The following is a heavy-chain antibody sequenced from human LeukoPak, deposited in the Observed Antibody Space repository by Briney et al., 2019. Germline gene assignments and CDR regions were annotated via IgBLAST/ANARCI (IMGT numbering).Heavy chain of an antibody. J-gene: IGHJ3*02. Sequence: ASVKVSCKASGYTCTSYDINWVRQATGQALEWMGWMNPNSGNTGYAQKFQGRVTMTRNTSISTAYMELSSLRSEDTAAYYCASADWRDSDAFDIWGQGTMVTVSS. D-gene: IGHD3/OR15-3a*01. V-gene: IGHV1-8*01. CDR2: MNPNSGNT. CDR3: ASADWRDSDAFDI. CDR1: GYTCTSYD.